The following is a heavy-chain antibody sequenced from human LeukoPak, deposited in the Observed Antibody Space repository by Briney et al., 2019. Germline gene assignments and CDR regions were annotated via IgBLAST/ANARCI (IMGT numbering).Heavy chain of an antibody. CDR3: VRDDWGPGDN. Sequence: GGSLRLSCAASGFTFNYSWMSWVRQAPGKGLEWVANIKQRGSVKYYVDSVKGRFTISRDNANNLLYLQMNSLRGEDTAVYYCVRDDWGPGDNWGQGTLVTVSS. J-gene: IGHJ4*02. V-gene: IGHV3-7*01. CDR1: GFTFNYSW. CDR2: IKQRGSVK. D-gene: IGHD2-21*01.